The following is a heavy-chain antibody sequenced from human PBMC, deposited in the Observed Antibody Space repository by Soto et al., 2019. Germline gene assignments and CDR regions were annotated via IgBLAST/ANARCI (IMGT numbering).Heavy chain of an antibody. CDR1: GGSMSEYF. J-gene: IGHJ4*02. V-gene: IGHV4-59*01. D-gene: IGHD3-10*01. CDR3: ARDGYDGSGSPYPAY. Sequence: LSLTCSVSGGSMSEYFWSRIRQSPGKGLEWIGYIYYLGSTDYNPSLKSRVTISVDTSKRQFSLRLTSVTAADTAVYYCARDGYDGSGSPYPAYWGPGTQVTVSS. CDR2: IYYLGST.